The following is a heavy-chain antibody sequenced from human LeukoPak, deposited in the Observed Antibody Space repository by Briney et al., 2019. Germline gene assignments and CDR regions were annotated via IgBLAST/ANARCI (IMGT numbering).Heavy chain of an antibody. J-gene: IGHJ5*02. CDR1: GGTFSSYA. V-gene: IGHV1-69*05. Sequence: SVKVSCKASGGTFSSYAISWVRQAPGQGREWMGGIIPIFGTANYAQKFQGRVTITTDESTSTAYMELSSLRSEDTAVYYCARARPRAWFDPWGQGTLVTVSS. CDR2: IIPIFGTA. CDR3: ARARPRAWFDP.